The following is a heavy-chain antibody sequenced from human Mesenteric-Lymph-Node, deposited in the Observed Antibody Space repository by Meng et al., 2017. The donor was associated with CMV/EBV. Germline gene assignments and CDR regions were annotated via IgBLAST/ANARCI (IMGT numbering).Heavy chain of an antibody. D-gene: IGHD2-15*01. CDR2: ICYTGST. CDR1: GGYISSTSYS. Sequence: TASGGYISSTSYSGGWVRQPPGKGLEWIGSICYTGSTYYNPSLKSRVTISVDTSRNQFSLRLSSVTAADTAVYYCAQVVVAATQLPFHWGQGTLVTVSS. CDR3: AQVVVAATQLPFH. J-gene: IGHJ4*02. V-gene: IGHV4-39*01.